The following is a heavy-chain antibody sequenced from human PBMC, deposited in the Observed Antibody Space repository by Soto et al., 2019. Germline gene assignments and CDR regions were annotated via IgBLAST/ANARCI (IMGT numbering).Heavy chain of an antibody. CDR3: ARVTPHPIVVAPRWFGP. CDR2: IYYSGST. CDR1: GGSISSGGYY. D-gene: IGHD3-22*01. Sequence: PSETLSLTCTVSGGSISSGGYYWSWIRQHPGKGLEWIGYIYYSGSTYYNPSLKSRVTISVDTSKNQFSLKLSSVTAADTAVYYCARVTPHPIVVAPRWFGPWGQGTLVTVSS. J-gene: IGHJ5*02. V-gene: IGHV4-31*03.